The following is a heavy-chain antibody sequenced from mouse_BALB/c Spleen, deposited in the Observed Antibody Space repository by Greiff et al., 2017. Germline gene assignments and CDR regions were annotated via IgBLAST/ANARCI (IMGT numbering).Heavy chain of an antibody. V-gene: IGHV1-9*01. Sequence: QVQLQQSGAELMKPGASVKISCKATGYTFSSYWIEWVKQRPGHGLEWIGEILPGSGSTNYNEKFKGKATFTADTSSNTAYMQLSSLTSEDSAVYYCASLRGAFAYWGQGTLVTVSA. J-gene: IGHJ3*01. CDR3: ASLRGAFAY. CDR1: GYTFSSYW. CDR2: ILPGSGST.